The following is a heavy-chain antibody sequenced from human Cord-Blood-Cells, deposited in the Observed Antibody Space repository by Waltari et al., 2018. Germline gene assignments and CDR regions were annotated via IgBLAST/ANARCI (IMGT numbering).Heavy chain of an antibody. CDR1: GGTFSSYA. J-gene: IGHJ6*03. CDR3: AYYDFWSGHYYYYMDV. Sequence: QVQLVQSGAEVKKPGSSVKVSCQASGGTFSSYAISWVRQAPGQGLEWMGGIIPIFGTANYAQKFQGRVTITADKSTSTAYMELSSLRSEDTAVYYCAYYDFWSGHYYYYMDVWGKGTTVTVSS. CDR2: IIPIFGTA. D-gene: IGHD3-3*01. V-gene: IGHV1-69*06.